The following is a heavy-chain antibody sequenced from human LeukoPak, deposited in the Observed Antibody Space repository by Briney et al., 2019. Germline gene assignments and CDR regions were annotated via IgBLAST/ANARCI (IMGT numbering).Heavy chain of an antibody. J-gene: IGHJ6*03. Sequence: SETLSLTCAVYGGSFSGYYWSWIRQPPGKGLEWIGEINHSGSTNYNPSLKSRVTISVDTSKNQFSLKLSSVTAADTTVYYCARAPERWYSYGSYTYYYMDVWGKGTTVTISS. CDR3: ARAPERWYSYGSYTYYYMDV. V-gene: IGHV4-34*01. CDR1: GGSFSGYY. D-gene: IGHD5-18*01. CDR2: INHSGST.